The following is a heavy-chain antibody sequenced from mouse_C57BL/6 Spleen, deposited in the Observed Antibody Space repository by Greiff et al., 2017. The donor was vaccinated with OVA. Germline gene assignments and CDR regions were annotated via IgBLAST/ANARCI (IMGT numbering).Heavy chain of an antibody. CDR3: ARTTVVALYAMDY. V-gene: IGHV3-6*01. CDR1: GYSITSGYY. D-gene: IGHD1-1*01. J-gene: IGHJ4*01. Sequence: EVQLVESGPGLVKPSQSLSLTCSVTGYSITSGYYWNWIRQFPGNKLEWLGYISYDGSNNYNPSLKNRISITRDTSKNQFFLKLNSVTTEDTATYYCARTTVVALYAMDYWGQGTSVTVSS. CDR2: ISYDGSN.